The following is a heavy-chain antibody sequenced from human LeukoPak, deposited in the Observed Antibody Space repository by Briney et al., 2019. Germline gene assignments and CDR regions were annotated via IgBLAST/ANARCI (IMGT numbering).Heavy chain of an antibody. CDR3: ARGSRGLPFDY. V-gene: IGHV4-59*12. J-gene: IGHJ4*02. CDR2: IYYSGSP. CDR1: GGSINSYY. D-gene: IGHD3-16*01. Sequence: SETLSLTCTVSGGSINSYYWNWIRQPPGKGLELIGYIYYSGSPTYNPSLKSRVTISVDTSKNQFSLKLSSVTAADTAVYYCARGSRGLPFDYWGQGTLVTVSS.